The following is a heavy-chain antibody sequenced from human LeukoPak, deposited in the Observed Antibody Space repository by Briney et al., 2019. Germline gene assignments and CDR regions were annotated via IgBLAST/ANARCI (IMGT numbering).Heavy chain of an antibody. CDR2: IESDGNNK. J-gene: IGHJ4*02. CDR1: GFNFSNYG. Sequence: PGGSLRLSCAASGFNFSNYGTHWVRQAPGKGLEWVAFIESDGNNKYYADSLKGRFTISGDNSKNTLYLQMNSLRADDTAVYYCANQYLDYWGQGTLVTVSS. V-gene: IGHV3-30*02. CDR3: ANQYLDY.